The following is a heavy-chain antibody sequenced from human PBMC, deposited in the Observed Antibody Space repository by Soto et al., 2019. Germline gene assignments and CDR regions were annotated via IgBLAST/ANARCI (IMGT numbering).Heavy chain of an antibody. J-gene: IGHJ4*02. V-gene: IGHV1-3*04. D-gene: IGHD4-17*01. CDR1: GYAFKSYQ. CDR2: INISNGNT. CDR3: ARDTDLTLVTTLDY. Sequence: ESSGKVSCKAAGYAFKSYQIYWVRQAPGQRLECMGWINISNGNTEYSQNFQGRVTMTRDTSASTAYMELSSLRSEDTAVYYCARDTDLTLVTTLDYWGQGTPVTVSS.